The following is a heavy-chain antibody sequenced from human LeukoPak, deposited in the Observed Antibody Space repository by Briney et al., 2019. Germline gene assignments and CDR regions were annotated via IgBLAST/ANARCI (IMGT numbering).Heavy chain of an antibody. V-gene: IGHV3-7*04. CDR2: IKQDGSEK. J-gene: IGHJ4*02. D-gene: IGHD6-13*01. CDR3: ARLRAAVEDY. Sequence: PGRSLRLSCAPSGFTFSSYWISWVSQAPGKGLECVANIKQDGSEKYYVDSVKGRFTISRDNAKNSLYLQMNSLRAEDTAVYYCARLRAAVEDYWGQGTLVTVSS. CDR1: GFTFSSYW.